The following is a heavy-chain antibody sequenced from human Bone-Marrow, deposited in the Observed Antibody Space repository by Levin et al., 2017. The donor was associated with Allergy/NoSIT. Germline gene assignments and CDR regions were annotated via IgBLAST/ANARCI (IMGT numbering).Heavy chain of an antibody. CDR1: GLTVSSVS. Sequence: GESLKISCAASGLTVSSVSMSWVRQAPGKGLEWVSIIDSGGSTDYADSVKGRFTISRDRSKNMLYLQMNSLRAEDTAVYYCGSFYGGFDPWGQGTLVTVSS. V-gene: IGHV3-53*01. D-gene: IGHD2/OR15-2a*01. CDR2: IDSGGST. J-gene: IGHJ5*02. CDR3: GSFYGGFDP.